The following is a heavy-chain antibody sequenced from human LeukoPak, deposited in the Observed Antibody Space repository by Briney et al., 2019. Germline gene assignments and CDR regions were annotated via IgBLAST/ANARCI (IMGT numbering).Heavy chain of an antibody. J-gene: IGHJ3*02. D-gene: IGHD5-24*01. Sequence: PGRSLRLSCAASGFTFSSYGMHWVRQAPGKGLEWVAVIWYDGSNKYYADSVKGRFTISRDNSKNTLYLQMNSLRASDTAVYYCARSPRDGYTYGIDDIWGQGTVVTVSS. V-gene: IGHV3-33*01. CDR2: IWYDGSNK. CDR1: GFTFSSYG. CDR3: ARSPRDGYTYGIDDI.